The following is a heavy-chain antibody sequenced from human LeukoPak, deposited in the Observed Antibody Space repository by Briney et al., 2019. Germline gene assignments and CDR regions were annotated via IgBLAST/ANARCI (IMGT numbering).Heavy chain of an antibody. CDR3: ARDSPPQYASSSAGFDY. Sequence: PSETLPLTCTVSGDSIRNYYWSWIRQPPGKGLEWIGYIYYRGNTNYNPSLKSRVIISIDTSKNQFSLKLSSVTAADTAVYFCARDSPPQYASSSAGFDYWGQGTLVTVSS. CDR2: IYYRGNT. CDR1: GDSIRNYY. J-gene: IGHJ4*02. V-gene: IGHV4-59*01. D-gene: IGHD6-6*01.